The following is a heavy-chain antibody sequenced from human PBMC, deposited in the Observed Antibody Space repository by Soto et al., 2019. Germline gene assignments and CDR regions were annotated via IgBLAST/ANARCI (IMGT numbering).Heavy chain of an antibody. CDR1: GYTFTTNT. V-gene: IGHV1-3*01. J-gene: IGHJ4*02. D-gene: IGHD3-22*01. CDR2: INAGSGNT. Sequence: GASVKVSCKASGYTFTTNTIHWVRQAPGQGLESMGWINAGSGNTKYSQGFQGRATFIRDTSASTAYMELSSLRSEDTAVYYCAREGGHYYDSSGYYPLDYWGQGTLVTVSS. CDR3: AREGGHYYDSSGYYPLDY.